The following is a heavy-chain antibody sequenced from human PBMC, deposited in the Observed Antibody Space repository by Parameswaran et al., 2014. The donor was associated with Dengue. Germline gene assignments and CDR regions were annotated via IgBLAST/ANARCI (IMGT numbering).Heavy chain of an antibody. Sequence: VRQMPGKGLEWMGSIYPVDSETIYSPSFQGQVTISADKSISMAYLQWSSLEASDGAMYYCARGGSSGWESLDYWGQGTLVTVSS. J-gene: IGHJ4*02. CDR2: IYPVDSET. D-gene: IGHD6-19*01. V-gene: IGHV5-51*01. CDR3: ARGGSSGWESLDY.